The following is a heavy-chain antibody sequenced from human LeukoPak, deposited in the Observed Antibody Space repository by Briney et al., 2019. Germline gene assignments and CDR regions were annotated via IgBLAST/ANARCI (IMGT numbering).Heavy chain of an antibody. D-gene: IGHD4-17*01. Sequence: GGSLRLSCAASGFTFSSYSMNWVRQAPGKGLEWVSSISSSSYIYYADSVKGRFTISRDNAKNSLYLQMNSLRAEDTAVYYCARAGDYGDYFDYWGQGTLVTVSS. V-gene: IGHV3-21*01. J-gene: IGHJ4*02. CDR1: GFTFSSYS. CDR2: ISSSSYI. CDR3: ARAGDYGDYFDY.